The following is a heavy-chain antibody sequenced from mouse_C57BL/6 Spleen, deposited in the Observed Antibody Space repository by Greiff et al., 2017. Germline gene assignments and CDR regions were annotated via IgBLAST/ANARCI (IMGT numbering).Heavy chain of an antibody. CDR1: GYTFTSYW. D-gene: IGHD1-1*01. CDR3: ANKRGITTVTPN. CDR2: IYPGSGST. J-gene: IGHJ2*01. Sequence: QVHVKQPGAELVKPGASVKMSCKASGYTFTSYWITWVKQRPGQGLEWIGDIYPGSGSTNYNEKFKSKATLTVDTSSSTAYMQLSSLTSEDSAVYYCANKRGITTVTPNWGQGTTLTVSS. V-gene: IGHV1-55*01.